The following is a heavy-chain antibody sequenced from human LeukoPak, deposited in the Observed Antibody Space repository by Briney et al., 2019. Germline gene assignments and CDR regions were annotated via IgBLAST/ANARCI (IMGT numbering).Heavy chain of an antibody. CDR1: GFIFSTYA. D-gene: IGHD3-10*01. Sequence: LPGGSPRLSCEVSGFIFSTYAMSWVRQAPEKGLEWVSTISGSGGSTYYADSVKGRFTISRDNSKNTLYLQMNSLRAEDTAVYYCAKDRRFGELLSLFDYWGQGTLVTVSS. V-gene: IGHV3-23*01. CDR3: AKDRRFGELLSLFDY. CDR2: ISGSGGST. J-gene: IGHJ4*02.